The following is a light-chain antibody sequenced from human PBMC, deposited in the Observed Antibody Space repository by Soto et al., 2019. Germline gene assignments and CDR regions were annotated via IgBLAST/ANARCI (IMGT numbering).Light chain of an antibody. V-gene: IGLV2-11*01. CDR1: SSDVGAYEY. CDR2: DVI. CDR3: CSYAGTYTFVV. Sequence: HSALTQPRSVSGSPGQSVTISCTGTSSDVGAYEYVSWYQQHPGKAPKLMIYDVIKRPSGVPDRFSGSKSGNTASLTISGLQAEDEADYYCCSYAGTYTFVVFGGGTKVTVL. J-gene: IGLJ2*01.